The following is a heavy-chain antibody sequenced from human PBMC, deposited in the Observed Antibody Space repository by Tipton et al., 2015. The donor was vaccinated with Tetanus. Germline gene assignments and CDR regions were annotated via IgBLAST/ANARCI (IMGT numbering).Heavy chain of an antibody. CDR2: ISSSSRYI. Sequence: SLRLSCAASGFTFDDYAMHWVRQAPGKGLEWVSSISSSSRYIYYADSVKGRFTISRDNAKKSLYLQMISLRAEDTAVYSCARGMAEASNCGGDCYSDYWGQGTLVTVSS. CDR3: ARGMAEASNCGGDCYSDY. J-gene: IGHJ4*02. D-gene: IGHD2-21*02. CDR1: GFTFDDYA. V-gene: IGHV3-21*01.